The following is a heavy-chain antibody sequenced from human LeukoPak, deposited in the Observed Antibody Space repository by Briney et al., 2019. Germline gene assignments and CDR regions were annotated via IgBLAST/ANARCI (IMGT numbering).Heavy chain of an antibody. CDR2: IYYTGTT. CDR1: GGSISTYY. V-gene: IGHV4-59*08. J-gene: IGHJ4*02. D-gene: IGHD6-25*01. Sequence: SATLSLTCTVSGGSISTYYWTWIRLPPGKGLEWIGYIYYTGTTSCNPSLKSRVTISVDTSKNQFSLRLTSVTAADTGIYYCARSAGYSSGWTYWGQGTLVTVSS. CDR3: ARSAGYSSGWTY.